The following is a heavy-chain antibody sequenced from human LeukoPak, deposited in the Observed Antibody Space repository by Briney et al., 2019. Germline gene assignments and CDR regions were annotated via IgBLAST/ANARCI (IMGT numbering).Heavy chain of an antibody. CDR2: IKEDGSEK. CDR1: GFTFSNYW. CDR3: ARAGLLWFGESYFDY. Sequence: GGSLRLSCAASGFTFSNYWMHWVRQAPGKGLEWVANIKEDGSEKHYGDSVKGRFTISRDNAKNSLYLQMTSLRAEDTAVYYCARAGLLWFGESYFDYWGQGTLVTVSS. D-gene: IGHD3-10*01. V-gene: IGHV3-7*01. J-gene: IGHJ4*02.